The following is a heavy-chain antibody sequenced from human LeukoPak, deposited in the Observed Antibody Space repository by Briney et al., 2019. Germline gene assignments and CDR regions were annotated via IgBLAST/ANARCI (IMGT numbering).Heavy chain of an antibody. V-gene: IGHV4-61*02. CDR1: GGSISSGSYY. CDR3: ARAASAALYYYGSALGVD. Sequence: KSSETLSLTCTVSGGSISSGSYYWSWIRQPAGKGLEWIGRIYTSGSTNYNPSLKSRVTISVDTSKNQFSLKLSSVTAADTAVYYCARAASAALYYYGSALGVDWGQGTLVTVSS. D-gene: IGHD3-10*01. J-gene: IGHJ4*02. CDR2: IYTSGST.